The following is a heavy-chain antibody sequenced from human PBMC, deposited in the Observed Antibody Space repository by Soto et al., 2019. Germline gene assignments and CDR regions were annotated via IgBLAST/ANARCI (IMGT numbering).Heavy chain of an antibody. CDR2: INHSGST. J-gene: IGHJ4*02. V-gene: IGHV4-34*01. CDR1: GGSFSGYY. CDR3: ARAVTYYYGSRSTIPRYFDY. D-gene: IGHD3-10*01. Sequence: ETLSLTCAVYGGSFSGYYWSWIRQPPGKGLEWIGEINHSGSTNYNPSLKSRVTISVDTSKNQFSLKLSSVTAADTAVYYCARAVTYYYGSRSTIPRYFDYWGQGTLVTVSS.